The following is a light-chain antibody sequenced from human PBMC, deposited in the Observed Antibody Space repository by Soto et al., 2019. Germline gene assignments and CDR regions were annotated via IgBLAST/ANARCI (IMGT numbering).Light chain of an antibody. CDR3: CSYAGSSAYV. CDR1: SSDVGGYNH. J-gene: IGLJ1*01. Sequence: QSALTHPRSVSGSPGQSVTISCTGTSSDVGGYNHVSWYQQNPGEAPKVMIFDVSKRPSGVPDRFSGSKSDNTASLTISGLQAEDEADYYCCSYAGSSAYVFGAGTKVTVL. CDR2: DVS. V-gene: IGLV2-11*01.